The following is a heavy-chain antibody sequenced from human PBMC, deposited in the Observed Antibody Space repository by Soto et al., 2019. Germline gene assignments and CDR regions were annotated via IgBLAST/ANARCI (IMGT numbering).Heavy chain of an antibody. V-gene: IGHV4-30-4*01. CDR1: GDSVSGGDSY. D-gene: IGHD3-22*01. Sequence: QVQLQESGPGLVKPSQTLSLTCTVSGDSVSGGDSYWSWIRQPPGQALEWIGYTSFSGYTSYTPSLKIRGTISVDMSKSQFSLRLTSVTAADTAIYYCVRGGNPYHYATSGPGTFDKWGQGTLVSVSS. J-gene: IGHJ4*02. CDR3: VRGGNPYHYATSGPGTFDK. CDR2: TSFSGYT.